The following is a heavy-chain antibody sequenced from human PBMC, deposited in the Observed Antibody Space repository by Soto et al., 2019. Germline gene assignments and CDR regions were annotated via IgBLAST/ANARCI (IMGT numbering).Heavy chain of an antibody. D-gene: IGHD6-19*01. J-gene: IGHJ4*02. CDR3: ARDRGAGWYEIDN. Sequence: QVQIVQSGAGVKRPGTSVRVSCKASGYTFTSFALHWVRQAPGQRLEWLWWIHGATGNTQSSQNFQGRLTITRDTAASTAYMELGSLTPEDTAVYYCARDRGAGWYEIDNWGQGTLVTVSA. CDR2: IHGATGNT. V-gene: IGHV1-3*01. CDR1: GYTFTSFA.